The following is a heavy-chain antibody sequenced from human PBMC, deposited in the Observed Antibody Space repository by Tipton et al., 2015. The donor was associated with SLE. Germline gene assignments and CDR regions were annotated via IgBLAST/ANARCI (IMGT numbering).Heavy chain of an antibody. CDR1: GGSTARSPYY. J-gene: IGHJ4*02. CDR2: SYYTGST. Sequence: TLSLTCTVSGGSTARSPYYWGWNRQPPGKGLEWIGSSYYTGSTFYNPSHKSRVSITVDTSKKQFSLKVSSVTAADTALYFCARHQVNQRELAYYVEYWGRGTLVTVSP. V-gene: IGHV4-39*07. D-gene: IGHD1-26*01. CDR3: ARHQVNQRELAYYVEY.